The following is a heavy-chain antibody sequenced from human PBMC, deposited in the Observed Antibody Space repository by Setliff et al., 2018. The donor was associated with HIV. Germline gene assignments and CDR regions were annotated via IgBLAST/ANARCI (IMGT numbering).Heavy chain of an antibody. Sequence: SETLSLTCTVSDDFITSYYWSWIRQPPGKGLEWIGYIYYSGSTNYNPSLKSRVTISLDMSTSQFSLRLSSVTAADTAVYYCARGKLWPDYWGQGTLVTVSS. CDR3: ARGKLWPDY. CDR2: IYYSGST. J-gene: IGHJ4*02. V-gene: IGHV4-59*01. D-gene: IGHD3-10*01. CDR1: DDFITSYY.